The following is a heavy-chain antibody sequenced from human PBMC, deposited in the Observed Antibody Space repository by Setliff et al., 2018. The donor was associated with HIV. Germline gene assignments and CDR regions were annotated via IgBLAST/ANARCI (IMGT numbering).Heavy chain of an antibody. CDR1: GGSFSGYY. CDR2: INHSGST. V-gene: IGHV4-34*01. CDR3: ARHPTVTSFQIDS. Sequence: KPSETLSLTCAVYGGSFSGYYWSWIRQPPGKGLEWIGEINHSGSTYYNPSLKSRVTISVDTSKNQFSLKLYSVTAADTAVYYCARHPTVTSFQIDSWGQGTLVTVSS. J-gene: IGHJ4*02. D-gene: IGHD4-17*01.